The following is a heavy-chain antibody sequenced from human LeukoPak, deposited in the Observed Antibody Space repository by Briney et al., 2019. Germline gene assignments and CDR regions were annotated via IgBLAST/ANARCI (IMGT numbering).Heavy chain of an antibody. V-gene: IGHV4-39*07. CDR3: AGDAIDDILTGYYPSDY. Sequence: SETLSLTCTVSGGSISSSSYYWGWIRQPPGKGLEWIGSIYYSGSTYYNPSLKSRVTISVDTSKNQFSLKLSSVTAADTAVYYCAGDAIDDILTGYYPSDYWGQGTLVTVSS. J-gene: IGHJ4*02. CDR1: GGSISSSSYY. D-gene: IGHD3-9*01. CDR2: IYYSGST.